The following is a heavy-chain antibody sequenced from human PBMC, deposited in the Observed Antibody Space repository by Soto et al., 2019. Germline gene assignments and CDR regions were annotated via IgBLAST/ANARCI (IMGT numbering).Heavy chain of an antibody. CDR2: VNRGGSI. CDR3: TRDGVHCSSGTCYGTPMDV. V-gene: IGHV3-66*01. Sequence: EVQLVESGGGLVQPGGSLRLSCAASGFTVSSKYMSWVRQAPGKGLGWVSLVNRGGSISYPDSVNGRFTISRDNSEKTLYRQMSALGVEDTAVYYWTRDGVHCSSGTCYGTPMDVWGNGTTVTVSS. J-gene: IGHJ6*03. CDR1: GFTVSSKY. D-gene: IGHD2-15*01.